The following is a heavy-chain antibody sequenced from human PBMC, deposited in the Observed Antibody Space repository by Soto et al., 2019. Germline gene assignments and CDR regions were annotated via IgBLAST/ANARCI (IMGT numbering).Heavy chain of an antibody. J-gene: IGHJ6*02. CDR1: GFTFSSYG. V-gene: IGHV3-30*18. CDR2: ISYDGSNK. Sequence: TGGSLRLSCAASGFTFSSYGMHWVRQAPGKGLEWVAVISYDGSNKYYADSVKGRFTISRDNSKNTLYLQMNSLRAEDTAVYYCAKSVWATDYDFWSGYPLYGMDVWGQGTTVTVSS. D-gene: IGHD3-3*01. CDR3: AKSVWATDYDFWSGYPLYGMDV.